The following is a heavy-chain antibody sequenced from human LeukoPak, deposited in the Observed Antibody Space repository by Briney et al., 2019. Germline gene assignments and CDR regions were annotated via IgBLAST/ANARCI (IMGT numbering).Heavy chain of an antibody. D-gene: IGHD2-8*01. CDR1: GFSFSDYW. CDR3: AREREKTNSMVFFDY. J-gene: IGHJ4*02. V-gene: IGHV3-7*01. Sequence: PGGSLRLSCAASGFSFSDYWMSWFRQAPGKGLEWVANIKEDGSEKYYVDSVKGRFSISRDNAKKSLYLQMSGLRVDDTAIYYCAREREKTNSMVFFDYWGQGILATVSS. CDR2: IKEDGSEK.